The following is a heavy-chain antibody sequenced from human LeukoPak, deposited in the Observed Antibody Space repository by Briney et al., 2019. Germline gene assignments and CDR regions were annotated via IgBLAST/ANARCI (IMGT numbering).Heavy chain of an antibody. Sequence: GGSLRLSCAASGFTFDDYAMHWVRQAPGKGLEWVSLISWGGGSTYYADSVKGRFTISRDNSKNSLYLHMNSLRAEDTALYYCAKDRSWNSYGHFDYWGQGTLVTVSS. CDR2: ISWGGGST. CDR1: GFTFDDYA. V-gene: IGHV3-43D*04. CDR3: AKDRSWNSYGHFDY. J-gene: IGHJ4*02. D-gene: IGHD3-10*01.